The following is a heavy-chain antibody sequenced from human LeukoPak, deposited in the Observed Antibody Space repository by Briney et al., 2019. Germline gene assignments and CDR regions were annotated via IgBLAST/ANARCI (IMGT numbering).Heavy chain of an antibody. Sequence: PGGSLRLSCAGSGFNFSSFVMTWVRQAPGKGLEWVSSISASGRGTYYADSVKGRFTISRDNSKNTLYLQMNSLRAEDTAVYYCARGGDIVVVPAAAPFDYWGQGTLVTVSS. CDR3: ARGGDIVVVPAAAPFDY. J-gene: IGHJ4*02. D-gene: IGHD2-2*01. CDR1: GFNFSSFV. CDR2: ISASGRGT. V-gene: IGHV3-23*01.